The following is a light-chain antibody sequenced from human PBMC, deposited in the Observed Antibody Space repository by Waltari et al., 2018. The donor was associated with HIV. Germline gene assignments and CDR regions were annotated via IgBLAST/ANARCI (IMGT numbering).Light chain of an antibody. V-gene: IGLV2-14*01. CDR3: SSVANSVTLSVL. CDR1: SSDIGYSNY. CDR2: EVS. J-gene: IGLJ3*02. Sequence: QFALTQPASVSGSPGQSITISCSGTSSDIGYSNYVSWYQQHPGKAPKLMIYEVSNRPSGISNRFSGSKSGNTASLTISALQAEDEADYFCSSVANSVTLSVLFGGGTKLTVL.